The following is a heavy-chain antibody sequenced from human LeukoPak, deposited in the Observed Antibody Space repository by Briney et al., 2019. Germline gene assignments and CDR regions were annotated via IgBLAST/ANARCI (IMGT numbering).Heavy chain of an antibody. V-gene: IGHV1-69*13. Sequence: ASVKVSCKASGGTFSSYAISWVRQAPGQGLEWMGGIIPIFGTANYAQKFQGRVTITADESTSTAYMELSSLRSEDTAVYYCAREMAPGFPFDYWGQGTLVTVSS. D-gene: IGHD5-24*01. CDR3: AREMAPGFPFDY. CDR1: GGTFSSYA. J-gene: IGHJ4*02. CDR2: IIPIFGTA.